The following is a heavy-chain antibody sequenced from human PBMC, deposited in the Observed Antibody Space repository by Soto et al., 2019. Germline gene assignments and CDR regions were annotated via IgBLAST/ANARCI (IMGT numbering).Heavy chain of an antibody. CDR3: ARAQFSSGSGNYHNLMFDP. J-gene: IGHJ5*02. V-gene: IGHV4-30-2*01. D-gene: IGHD3-10*01. Sequence: PSETLSLTCAVSGGSIGGAGYSWSWIRQPPGGGLDWIGYVYESGTILYNPSLKTRLTISLNWSDKQFSLTLSSVTAADTAVYYCARAQFSSGSGNYHNLMFDPWGQGTQVTVSS. CDR2: VYESGTI. CDR1: GGSIGGAGYS.